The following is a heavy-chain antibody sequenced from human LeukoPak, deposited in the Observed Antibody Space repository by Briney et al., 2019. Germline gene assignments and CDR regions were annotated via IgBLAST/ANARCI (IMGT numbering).Heavy chain of an antibody. CDR1: GFTVSSKY. V-gene: IGHV3-66*02. Sequence: GGSLRLSCAASGFTVSSKYVSWVRQLPGKGLEWVSVIYRGGSTYYADSVKGRFTISRDNSKNTLYLQMNSLRAEDTAVYYCARAMGCTSTTCRNNWFDPWGQGTLVTVSS. CDR3: ARAMGCTSTTCRNNWFDP. CDR2: IYRGGST. J-gene: IGHJ5*02. D-gene: IGHD2-2*01.